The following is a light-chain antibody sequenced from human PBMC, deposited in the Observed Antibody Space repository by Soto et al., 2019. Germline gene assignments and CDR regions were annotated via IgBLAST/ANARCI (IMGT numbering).Light chain of an antibody. CDR2: GVS. V-gene: IGLV2-23*02. J-gene: IGLJ1*01. CDR3: CSYAGSSIFYV. Sequence: QSALTQPASVSGSPGQSITISCTGTSSDVGSYNLVSWYQQQPGKAPKHMIYGVSKRPSGVSNRFSGSKSGNTASLTISGLQAEDEADYYCCSYAGSSIFYVFGTGTKLTVL. CDR1: SSDVGSYNL.